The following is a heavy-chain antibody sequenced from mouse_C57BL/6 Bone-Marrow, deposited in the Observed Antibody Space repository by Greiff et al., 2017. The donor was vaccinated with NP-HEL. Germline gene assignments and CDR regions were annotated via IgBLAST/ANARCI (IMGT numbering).Heavy chain of an antibody. CDR1: GYTFTSYW. J-gene: IGHJ1*03. V-gene: IGHV1-59*01. CDR3: ARHDYDGFWYFDV. Sequence: VQLQQPGAELVRPGTSVKLSCKASGYTFTSYWMHWVKQRPGQGLEWIGVIDPSDSYTNYNQKFKGKATLTVDTSSSTAYMQLSSLTSEDSAVYYCARHDYDGFWYFDVWGTGTTVTVSS. CDR2: IDPSDSYT. D-gene: IGHD2-4*01.